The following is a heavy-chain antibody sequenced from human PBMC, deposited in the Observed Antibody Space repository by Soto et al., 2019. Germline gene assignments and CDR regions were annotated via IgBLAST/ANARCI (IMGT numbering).Heavy chain of an antibody. V-gene: IGHV1-18*01. J-gene: IGHJ6*02. D-gene: IGHD2-2*01. CDR3: ARDCSSTSCYYYYGMDV. CDR1: GYTFTSYG. CDR2: ISAYNGNT. Sequence: ASVKVSCKASGYTFTSYGISWVRQAPGQGLEWMGWISAYNGNTNYAQKLQGRVTMTTDTSTSTAYMGLRSLRSDDTAVYYCARDCSSTSCYYYYGMDVWGQGTTVTVSS.